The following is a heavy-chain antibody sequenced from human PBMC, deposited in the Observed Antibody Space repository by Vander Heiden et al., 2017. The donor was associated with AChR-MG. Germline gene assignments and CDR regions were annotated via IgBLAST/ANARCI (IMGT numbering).Heavy chain of an antibody. CDR2: IYYSGST. CDR1: GGSISSSSYY. Sequence: QLQLQESGPGLVKPSETLSLTCTVSGGSISSSSYYWRWIRQPPGKGLEWIGSIYYSGSTYYNPSIKSRVTISVDTSKNQFSLKLSSVTAADTAGYYCARLPDYDDVWDDTDAFDIWGQGTMVTVSS. V-gene: IGHV4-39*01. CDR3: ARLPDYDDVWDDTDAFDI. D-gene: IGHD3-16*01. J-gene: IGHJ3*02.